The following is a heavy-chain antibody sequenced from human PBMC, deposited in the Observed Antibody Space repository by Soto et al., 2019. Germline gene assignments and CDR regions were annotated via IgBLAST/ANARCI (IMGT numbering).Heavy chain of an antibody. J-gene: IGHJ6*02. CDR1: GFTFSSYW. V-gene: IGHV3-7*01. CDR2: IKQDGSEK. D-gene: IGHD2-2*01. CDR3: ARDPNIVLVPAALRSYYYYYGIDV. Sequence: EVQLVESGGGLVQPGGSLRLSCAASGFTFSSYWMSWVRQAPGKGLEWVANIKQDGSEKYYVDSVKGRFTISRDNAKNSLYLQMNSLRAEDTAVYYCARDPNIVLVPAALRSYYYYYGIDVWGQGTTVTVSS.